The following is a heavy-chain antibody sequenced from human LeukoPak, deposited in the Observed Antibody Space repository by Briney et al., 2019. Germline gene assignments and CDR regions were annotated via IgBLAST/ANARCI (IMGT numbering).Heavy chain of an antibody. CDR2: ISGSGGST. J-gene: IGHJ6*02. Sequence: GGSLRLSCAASGFTFSSYAMSWVRQAPGKGLEWVSAISGSGGSTYYADSVKGRFTISRDNSKNTLYLQMSSLRAEDTAVYYCAKEGGGCSSTSCYGERYYYYYYGMDVWGQGTTVTVSS. V-gene: IGHV3-23*01. CDR3: AKEGGGCSSTSCYGERYYYYYYGMDV. D-gene: IGHD2-2*01. CDR1: GFTFSSYA.